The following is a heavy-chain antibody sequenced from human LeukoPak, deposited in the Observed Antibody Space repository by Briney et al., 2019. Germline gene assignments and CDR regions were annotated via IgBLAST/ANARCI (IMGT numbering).Heavy chain of an antibody. D-gene: IGHD3-22*01. Sequence: GGSLRLSCAASGFTFSSYGIHWVRQAPGKGLEWVAFIRYDGSNKYYADSVKGRFTISRDNSKNTLYLQMNSLRAEDTAVYYCAKVEKNRYYYESSALDYWGQGTLVTVSS. CDR2: IRYDGSNK. V-gene: IGHV3-30*02. J-gene: IGHJ4*02. CDR3: AKVEKNRYYYESSALDY. CDR1: GFTFSSYG.